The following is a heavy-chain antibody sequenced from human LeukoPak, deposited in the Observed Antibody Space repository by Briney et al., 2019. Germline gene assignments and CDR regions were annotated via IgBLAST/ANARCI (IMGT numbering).Heavy chain of an antibody. CDR3: ARDQEGFDY. Sequence: ASVKVSCKASGYTFTSYGISWVRQAPGQGLEWMGMIYPRDGSTSYAQKFQGRVTVTRDTSTSTVHMELSGLRSEDTAVYYCARDQEGFDYWGQGTLVTVPS. CDR1: GYTFTSYG. V-gene: IGHV1-46*01. J-gene: IGHJ4*02. CDR2: IYPRDGST.